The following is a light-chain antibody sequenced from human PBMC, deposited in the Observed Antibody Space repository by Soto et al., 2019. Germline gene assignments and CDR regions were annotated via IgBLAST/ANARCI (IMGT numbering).Light chain of an antibody. CDR3: CSYGRRSTHV. CDR2: EVN. J-gene: IGLJ1*01. Sequence: ARPELAPVSVSPGQSITISCTGTSSNVGSYKLVSWYQQHPGKAPKLMIFEVNKRPSGVSNRFSGSKSGNTASLTSSGLKGDDVADYYCCSYGRRSTHVLG. CDR1: SSNVGSYKL. V-gene: IGLV2-23*02.